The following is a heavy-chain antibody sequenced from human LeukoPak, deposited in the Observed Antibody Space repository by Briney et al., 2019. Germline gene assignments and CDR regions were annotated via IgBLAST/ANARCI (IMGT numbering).Heavy chain of an antibody. CDR3: ARGGSYSPWFDP. D-gene: IGHD1-26*01. CDR1: GGSISSYY. V-gene: IGHV4-59*01. J-gene: IGHJ5*02. CDR2: IYYSGST. Sequence: SETLSLTCTVSGGSISSYYWSWIRQPPGKGLEWIGYIYYSGSTNYNPSLKSRVTISVDTSKNQFSLKLSSVTAADTAVYYCARGGSYSPWFDPWGQGTLVTVSS.